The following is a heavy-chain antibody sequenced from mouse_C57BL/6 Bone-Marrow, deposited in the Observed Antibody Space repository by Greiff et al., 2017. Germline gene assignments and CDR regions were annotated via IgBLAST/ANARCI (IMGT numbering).Heavy chain of an antibody. Sequence: EVQLVESGGDLVKPGGSLKLSCAASGFTFSSYGMSWVRQTPDKRLEWVATISSGGSYTSYPDSVKGRFTISRENAKNTLYLQMSSLKSEDTAMYYCARRGQLRFTFAYWGQGTLVTVSA. V-gene: IGHV5-6*01. J-gene: IGHJ3*01. D-gene: IGHD3-2*02. CDR3: ARRGQLRFTFAY. CDR2: ISSGGSYT. CDR1: GFTFSSYG.